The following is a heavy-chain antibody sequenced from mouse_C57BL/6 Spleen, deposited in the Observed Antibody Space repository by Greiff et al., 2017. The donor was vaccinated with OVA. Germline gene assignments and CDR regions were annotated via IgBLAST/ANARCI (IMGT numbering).Heavy chain of an antibody. Sequence: VQLQQSGPELVKPGASVKISCKASGYAFSSSWMNWVKQRPGKGLEWIGRIYPGDGDTNYNGKFKGKATLTADKTSSTAYMQLSSLTSEDSAVYFCATYVAMDYWGQGTSVTVSS. V-gene: IGHV1-82*01. J-gene: IGHJ4*01. D-gene: IGHD6-5*01. CDR3: ATYVAMDY. CDR1: GYAFSSSW. CDR2: IYPGDGDT.